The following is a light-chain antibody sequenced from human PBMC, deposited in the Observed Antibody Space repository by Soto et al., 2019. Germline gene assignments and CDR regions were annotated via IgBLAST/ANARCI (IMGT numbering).Light chain of an antibody. CDR1: QSVLYSSNNRDS. Sequence: DIVMTQSPDSLAVSLGERATINCKSSQSVLYSSNNRDSLAWYQQKPGLPPKLLIYWASIRASGVPDRFSGGGSGTDFTLTISSLQDEDVAVYYCQQYYSTMYTFGQGTKVDIQ. CDR2: WAS. V-gene: IGKV4-1*01. J-gene: IGKJ2*01. CDR3: QQYYSTMYT.